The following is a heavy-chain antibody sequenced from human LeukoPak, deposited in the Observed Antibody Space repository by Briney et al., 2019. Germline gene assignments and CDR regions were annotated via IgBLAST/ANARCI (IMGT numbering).Heavy chain of an antibody. CDR1: GFTFSSYA. V-gene: IGHV3-23*01. D-gene: IGHD4-23*01. J-gene: IGHJ4*02. CDR3: AKDLAYGGNSPFDY. CDR2: LSESGGGT. Sequence: GGSLRLSCAASGFTFSSYAMSWVRQAPGKGLEWVSSLSESGGGTYYADSVKGRFTISRDNSKNTLYLQMNSLRADDTAVYYCAKDLAYGGNSPFDYWGQGTLVTVSS.